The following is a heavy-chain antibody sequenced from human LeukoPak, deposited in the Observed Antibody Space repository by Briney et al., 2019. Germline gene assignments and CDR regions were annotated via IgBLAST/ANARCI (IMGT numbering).Heavy chain of an antibody. CDR1: GYTFTSYG. CDR2: ISAYNGNT. J-gene: IGHJ4*02. D-gene: IGHD3-3*01. Sequence: GASVKVSCKASGYTFTSYGISWVRQAPGQGLEWMGWISAYNGNTNYAQKLQGRVTMTTDTSTSTAYMELRSLRSDDTAVYYCARSPYYDFWSGSYGGYFDYWGQGTLVTVSS. CDR3: ARSPYYDFWSGSYGGYFDY. V-gene: IGHV1-18*01.